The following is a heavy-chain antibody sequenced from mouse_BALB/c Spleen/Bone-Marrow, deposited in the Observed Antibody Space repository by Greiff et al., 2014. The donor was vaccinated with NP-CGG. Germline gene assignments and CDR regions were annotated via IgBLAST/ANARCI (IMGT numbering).Heavy chain of an antibody. V-gene: IGHV1-4*02. CDR2: INPSSGYT. CDR1: GYTFTYYT. CDR3: VRENYDYGGDAMDY. Sequence: QVQLQQPAAELARPGASVKMSCKTSGYTFTYYTMHWVKQRPGQGLEWIGYINPSSGYTDYNQKFKDKTTLTTDKSPSTAYLQLSSLTSEDSAVYYCVRENYDYGGDAMDYWGQGTSVTVSS. D-gene: IGHD2-4*01. J-gene: IGHJ4*01.